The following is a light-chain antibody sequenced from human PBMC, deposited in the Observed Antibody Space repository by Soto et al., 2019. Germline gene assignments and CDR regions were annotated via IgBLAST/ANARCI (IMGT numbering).Light chain of an antibody. CDR1: QSLLDGNGCNY. V-gene: IGKV2-28*01. CDR2: FCS. J-gene: IGKJ5*01. CDR3: LQRIEFPSIT. Sequence: IVMTQSPLSLPVTPGEPASISCRSSQSLLDGNGCNYFNCYVHKPVQCPQLLIYFCSDRSSGVPDRFSGSGSGTDFTLKISRVEAEHVGVYDCLQRIEFPSITFGQGTRLE.